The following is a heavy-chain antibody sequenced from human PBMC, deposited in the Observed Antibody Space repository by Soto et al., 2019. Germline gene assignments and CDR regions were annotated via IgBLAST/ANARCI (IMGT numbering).Heavy chain of an antibody. V-gene: IGHV3-73*02. CDR3: TSSALIDYYYYYGMDV. D-gene: IGHD3-22*01. Sequence: EVQLVESGGGLVQPGGSLKLSGAASGFTFSGSAMHWVRQASGKGLEWVGRIRSKANSYATAYAASVKGRFTISRDDSKNTAYLQMNSLKTEDTAVYYCTSSALIDYYYYYGMDVWGQGTTVTVSS. CDR2: IRSKANSYAT. J-gene: IGHJ6*02. CDR1: GFTFSGSA.